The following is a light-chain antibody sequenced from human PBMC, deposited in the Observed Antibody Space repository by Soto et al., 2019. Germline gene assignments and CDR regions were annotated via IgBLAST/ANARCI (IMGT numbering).Light chain of an antibody. V-gene: IGLV2-14*01. CDR3: SSYTTSNTWV. CDR1: SSDIGGYKY. CDR2: EVN. J-gene: IGLJ3*02. Sequence: QSVLTQPASVSGSPGQSITISCTGTSSDIGGYKYVSWFQQHPGEAPKLMIYEVNNRPSGVSDRFFASKSGNTASLTISGLQAEDEADYYCSSYTTSNTWVFGGGTKLTVL.